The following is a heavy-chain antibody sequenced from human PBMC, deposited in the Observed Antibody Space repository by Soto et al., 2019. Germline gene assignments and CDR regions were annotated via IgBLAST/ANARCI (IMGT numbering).Heavy chain of an antibody. J-gene: IGHJ6*02. CDR1: GGSISSGGYC. CDR3: ARVRNYYDSSGRQLYGMDV. CDR2: IYYSGST. V-gene: IGHV4-31*03. Sequence: PSETLPHTCTVSGGSISSGGYCWSWIRQHPGKGLEWIGYIYYSGSTYYNPSLKSRVTISVDTSKNQFSLKLSSVTAADTAVYYCARVRNYYDSSGRQLYGMDVWGQGTTVTVSS. D-gene: IGHD3-22*01.